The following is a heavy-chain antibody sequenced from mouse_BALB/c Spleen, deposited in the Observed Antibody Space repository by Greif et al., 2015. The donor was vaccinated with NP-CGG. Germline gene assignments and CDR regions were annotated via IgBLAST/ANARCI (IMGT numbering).Heavy chain of an antibody. V-gene: IGHV3-1*02. CDR2: IHYSGST. Sequence: EVKLMESGPDLVKPSQSLSLTCTVTGYSITSGYSWHWIRQFPGNKLEWMGYIHYSGSTNYNPSLKSRISITRDTSKNQFFLQLSSVTTEDTATYYCAIFTTGGVFDYWGQGTTLTVSS. CDR3: AIFTTGGVFDY. D-gene: IGHD1-1*01. CDR1: GYSITSGYS. J-gene: IGHJ2*01.